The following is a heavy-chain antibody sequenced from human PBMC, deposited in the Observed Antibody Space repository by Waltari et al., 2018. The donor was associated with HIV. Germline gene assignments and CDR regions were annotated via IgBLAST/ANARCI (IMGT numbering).Heavy chain of an antibody. CDR3: TTDNMIIVALDY. CDR1: GFIFSNAW. D-gene: IGHD5-12*01. CDR2: IKRKSDGGTA. Sequence: EVQLVESGGGLVKPGGSLRLSCAASGFIFSNAWMNWVRQAPGKGLEWVGRIKRKSDGGTADYAAPGKGRFTISRDDSKNVLYLQMNSLKTEDTAVYYCTTDNMIIVALDYWGQGTLLTVSS. V-gene: IGHV3-15*01. J-gene: IGHJ4*02.